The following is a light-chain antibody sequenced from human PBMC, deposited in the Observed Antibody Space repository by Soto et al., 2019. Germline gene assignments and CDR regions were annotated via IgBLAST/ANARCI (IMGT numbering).Light chain of an antibody. CDR1: SSDVGDYNY. CDR2: DVS. J-gene: IGLJ2*01. Sequence: QSALTQPASVSGSPGQSITISCTAASSDVGDYNYVSWYQQHPGKAPKLMIYDVSNRPSGVSNRFSGSQSGNTASLTISGLQAEDEADYYCSSYTSSSTVFGGGTKLTVL. V-gene: IGLV2-14*03. CDR3: SSYTSSSTV.